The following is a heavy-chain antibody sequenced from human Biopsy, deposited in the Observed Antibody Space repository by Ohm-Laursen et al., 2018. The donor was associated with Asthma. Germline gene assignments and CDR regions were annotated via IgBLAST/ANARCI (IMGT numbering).Heavy chain of an antibody. Sequence: SDTLSLTCDVYPGSFSGFFWTWIRQSPGKGLEWIGETNERGVTNNNPSLKSRVIISIDTYRNRVSLKLTSVTAADTAVYYCARGPELDVWGQGTTVTVSS. J-gene: IGHJ6*02. CDR2: TNERGVT. V-gene: IGHV4-34*01. CDR3: ARGPELDV. CDR1: PGSFSGFF.